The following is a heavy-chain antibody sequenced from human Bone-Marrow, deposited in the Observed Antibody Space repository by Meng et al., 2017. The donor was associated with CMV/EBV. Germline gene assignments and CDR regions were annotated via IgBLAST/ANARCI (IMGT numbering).Heavy chain of an antibody. Sequence: GSLRLSCTVSGGSISSSSYYWSWIRQPPGKGLEWIGYIYYSGSTNYNPSLKSRVTISVDTSKNQFSLKLSSVTAADTAVYYCASSNYYDSSSYSLFDAFDIWGQGTMVTVSS. V-gene: IGHV4-61*01. J-gene: IGHJ3*02. CDR3: ASSNYYDSSSYSLFDAFDI. D-gene: IGHD3-22*01. CDR1: GGSISSSSYY. CDR2: IYYSGST.